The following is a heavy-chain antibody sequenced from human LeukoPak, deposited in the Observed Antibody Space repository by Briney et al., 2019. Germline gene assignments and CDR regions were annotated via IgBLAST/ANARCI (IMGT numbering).Heavy chain of an antibody. CDR3: VRARGCSNCVLTDGFDS. CDR1: GRLFTSYG. J-gene: IGHJ3*01. Sequence: GASVTVSCKASGRLFTSYGIAWVRQAPGEGLEGVGWISNFDGDTKVAENLQGRVTLKTDSSTSTAYMVLTNLKFDDTAVYYCVRARGCSNCVLTDGFDSWGQGTKVTVSS. CDR2: ISNFDGDT. D-gene: IGHD6-13*01. V-gene: IGHV1-18*01.